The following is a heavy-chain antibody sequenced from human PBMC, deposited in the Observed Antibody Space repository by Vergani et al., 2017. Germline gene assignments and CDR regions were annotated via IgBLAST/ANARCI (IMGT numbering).Heavy chain of an antibody. CDR1: GISVTDYN. CDR2: LSTTGGA. J-gene: IGHJ6*02. Sequence: QAQLQESGPGLVKPSETLSLTCHVFGISVTDYNCNWIRQAPGKGLEWIGSLSTTGGATHASHNPSLKSRVSISVDTSKSQFSLRLTSVTAADSAIYYCARGRGTYYYYGMDVWGQGTTVTVSS. V-gene: IGHV4-59*02. CDR3: ARGRGTYYYYGMDV.